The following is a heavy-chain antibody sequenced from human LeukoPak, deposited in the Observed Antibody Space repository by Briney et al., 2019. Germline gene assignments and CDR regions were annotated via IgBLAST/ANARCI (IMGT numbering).Heavy chain of an antibody. CDR3: AKVACSSTSCRGYYYYYYMDV. CDR2: ISGSGGST. D-gene: IGHD2-2*01. J-gene: IGHJ6*03. CDR1: GFTFSSYA. Sequence: GGSLRLSCADSGFTFSSYAMSWVRQAPGKGLEWVSAISGSGGSTYYADPVKGRFTISRDNSKNTLYLQMNSLRAEDTAVYYCAKVACSSTSCRGYYYYYYMDVWGKGTTVTVSS. V-gene: IGHV3-23*01.